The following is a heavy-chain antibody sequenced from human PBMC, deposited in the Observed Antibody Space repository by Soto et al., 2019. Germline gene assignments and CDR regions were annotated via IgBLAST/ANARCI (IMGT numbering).Heavy chain of an antibody. J-gene: IGHJ4*02. D-gene: IGHD3-3*01. V-gene: IGHV3-33*01. CDR3: ARVNYDFWSGYSHYFDY. Sequence: GWCLRLSCAASGFTFSSYGMHSVRQAPGTVMEWGAVIWYDGSNKYYADSVKGRFTISRDNSKNTLYLQMNSLRAEDTAVYYCARVNYDFWSGYSHYFDYWGQGSLVTVSS. CDR2: IWYDGSNK. CDR1: GFTFSSYG.